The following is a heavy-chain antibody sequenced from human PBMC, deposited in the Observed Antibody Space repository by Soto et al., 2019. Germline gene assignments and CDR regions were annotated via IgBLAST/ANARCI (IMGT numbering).Heavy chain of an antibody. CDR1: GYTFTSYG. CDR3: ARSPIRQWLVADGAFDF. Sequence: ASVKVSCKASGYTFTSYGISWVRQAPGQGLEWMGWISAYNGNTNYAQKLQGRVTMTTDTSTSTAYMELRSLRSDDTAVYYCARSPIRQWLVADGAFDFGGQGTMVTVSS. J-gene: IGHJ3*01. V-gene: IGHV1-18*01. CDR2: ISAYNGNT. D-gene: IGHD6-19*01.